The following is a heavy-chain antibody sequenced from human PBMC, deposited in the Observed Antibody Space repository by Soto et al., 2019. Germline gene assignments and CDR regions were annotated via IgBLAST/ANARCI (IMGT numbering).Heavy chain of an antibody. D-gene: IGHD2-15*01. CDR2: ISYSGNT. CDR3: ARVSAYCSGASRYSFDY. J-gene: IGHJ4*02. CDR1: GGSISTYY. Sequence: PSETLSLTGTVSGGSISTYYWSWIRQPPEKGLEWIGYISYSGNTNYNPSLKSRVTMSVDTSKNQFSLKLSSVTAADTAVYYCARVSAYCSGASRYSFDYWGQGPRVTVSS. V-gene: IGHV4-59*01.